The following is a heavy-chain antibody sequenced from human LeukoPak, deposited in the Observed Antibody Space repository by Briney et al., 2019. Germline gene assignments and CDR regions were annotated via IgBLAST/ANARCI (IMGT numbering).Heavy chain of an antibody. Sequence: SQTLSLTCTVPGGSISSGDYYWSWIRQPPGKGLEWIGYIYYSGSTYYNPSLKSRVTISVDTSKNQFSLKLSSVTAADTAVYYCARDTYYYDSSGYYRYYYYGMDVWGQGTTVTVSS. V-gene: IGHV4-30-4*01. D-gene: IGHD3-22*01. CDR1: GGSISSGDYY. J-gene: IGHJ6*02. CDR2: IYYSGST. CDR3: ARDTYYYDSSGYYRYYYYGMDV.